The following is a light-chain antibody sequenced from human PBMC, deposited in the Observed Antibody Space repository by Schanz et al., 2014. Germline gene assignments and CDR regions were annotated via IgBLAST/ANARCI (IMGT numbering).Light chain of an antibody. V-gene: IGKV3-15*01. Sequence: EIVMTQSPATLSVSPGETATLSCRASQSVSSNLAWYQQKRGQAPRLLIYGASTRATGIPARFSGSGSGTEFTLTISRLEPEDFALYYCQQYGSSPPCTFGQGTKLEIK. J-gene: IGKJ2*02. CDR2: GAS. CDR1: QSVSSN. CDR3: QQYGSSPPCT.